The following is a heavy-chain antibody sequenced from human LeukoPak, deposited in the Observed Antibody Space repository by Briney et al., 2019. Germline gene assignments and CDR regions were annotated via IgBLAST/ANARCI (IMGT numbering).Heavy chain of an antibody. CDR3: AKSASLNTYYDFWSGLHTEHWFDP. Sequence: GGSLRLSCAASGFTFSSYGMHWVRQAPGKGLEWVAVISYDGSTKYYADSVKGRFTISRDNSKNTLYLQMNSLRAEDTAVYYCAKSASLNTYYDFWSGLHTEHWFDPWGQGTLVTVSS. V-gene: IGHV3-30*18. CDR1: GFTFSSYG. D-gene: IGHD3-3*01. CDR2: ISYDGSTK. J-gene: IGHJ5*02.